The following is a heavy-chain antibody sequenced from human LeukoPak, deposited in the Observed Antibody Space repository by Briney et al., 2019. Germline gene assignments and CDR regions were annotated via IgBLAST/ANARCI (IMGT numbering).Heavy chain of an antibody. V-gene: IGHV1-69*06. J-gene: IGHJ6*04. CDR1: GGTFSSHV. Sequence: GSSVKVSCKASGGTFSSHVFSRVRQAPGQGLEWMGGIIPIFRTANYAQKFQGRLTITADKSTSTAYMELSSLRSDDTAVYYCASATLRCSGGGCYEMDVWGKGTTVTVSS. D-gene: IGHD2-15*01. CDR2: IIPIFRTA. CDR3: ASATLRCSGGGCYEMDV.